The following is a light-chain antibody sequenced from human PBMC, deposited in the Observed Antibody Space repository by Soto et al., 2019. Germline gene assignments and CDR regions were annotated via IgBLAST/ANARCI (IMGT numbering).Light chain of an antibody. CDR1: QSVSSK. CDR2: GAS. Sequence: ELVMTQSPGTLSVSPGERATLSCRASQSVSSKLAWYQQKPGQAPRLLIYGASTRAPDIPARFSGRGSGTEFTLTISRLQSEDFAVYFCQQYNEWPLYTFGQGTKLEIK. CDR3: QQYNEWPLYT. V-gene: IGKV3-15*01. J-gene: IGKJ2*01.